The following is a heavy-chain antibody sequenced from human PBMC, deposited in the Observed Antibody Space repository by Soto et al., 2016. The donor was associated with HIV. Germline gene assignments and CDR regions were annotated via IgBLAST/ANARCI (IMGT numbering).Heavy chain of an antibody. D-gene: IGHD5-18*01. CDR3: LRGYSYGASRHTSDY. CDR2: IYSGGST. J-gene: IGHJ4*02. V-gene: IGHV3-66*01. Sequence: EVQLVESGGGLVQPGGSLRLSCAASGFTVSSNYMSWVRQAPGKGLEWVSVIYSGGSTYYADSVKGRFTISRDNSKNTLYLQMNSLRAEDTAVYYCLRGYSYGASRHTSDYWGQGTLVTVSS. CDR1: GFTVSSNY.